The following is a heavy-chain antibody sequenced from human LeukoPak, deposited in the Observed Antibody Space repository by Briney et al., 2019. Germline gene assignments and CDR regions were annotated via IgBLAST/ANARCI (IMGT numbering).Heavy chain of an antibody. V-gene: IGHV5-51*01. CDR2: IYPGDSDV. CDR1: GYSFTSYW. CDR3: ARQIASGTYYFDY. J-gene: IGHJ4*02. D-gene: IGHD1-26*01. Sequence: GESLNISCKGSGYSFTSYWIGWVRQTPGKGLEWMGIIYPGDSDVRYSPSFQGQVTISADKSISTAYLQWSSLKASDTAMYYCARQIASGTYYFDYWGQGTLVTVSS.